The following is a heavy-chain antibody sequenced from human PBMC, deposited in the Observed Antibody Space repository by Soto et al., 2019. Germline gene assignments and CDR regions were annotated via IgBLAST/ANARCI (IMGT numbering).Heavy chain of an antibody. Sequence: VQRLASGGGLVQPGGSLRLSCVVSGFTFTSYGVTWGRQAPGQGMEWVCGFSGGSGATHYIDDVKGRFTISRDDSRSTVYLQMNRNGVDDTAFYYCVKRNGDGDAWGQVTLFSVS. CDR1: GFTFTSYG. CDR2: FSGGSGAT. V-gene: IGHV3-23*01. CDR3: VKRNGDGDA. J-gene: IGHJ5*02. D-gene: IGHD1-1*01.